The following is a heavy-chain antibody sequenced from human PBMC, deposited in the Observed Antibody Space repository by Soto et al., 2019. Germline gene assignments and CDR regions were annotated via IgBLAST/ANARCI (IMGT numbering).Heavy chain of an antibody. D-gene: IGHD4-17*01. CDR2: LYYTGNT. Sequence: QLQESGPGVVKPSETLSLTCTVSGAPIAVFYWTWIRQAPGKGLEWIGYLYYTGNTNYSPSLKSRVAMSMDTSKKRFYLTLTSATAADTAVYFCARGGAEGGLDIWGQGTTVTVSS. J-gene: IGHJ6*02. CDR1: GAPIAVFY. CDR3: ARGGAEGGLDI. V-gene: IGHV4-59*01.